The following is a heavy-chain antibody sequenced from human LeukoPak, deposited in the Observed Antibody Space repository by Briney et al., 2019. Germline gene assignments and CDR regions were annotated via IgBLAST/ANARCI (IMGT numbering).Heavy chain of an antibody. J-gene: IGHJ4*02. CDR2: INHSGNT. Sequence: PSETLSLTCAVYGGSFSGYYWSWIRQPPGKGLEWIGEINHSGNTNYNPSLKSRVTISVDTSKNQFSLKLSSVTAADTAVYYCARGWKSSSSLVEFDYWGQGTLVTVSS. CDR3: ARGWKSSSSLVEFDY. V-gene: IGHV4-34*01. D-gene: IGHD6-6*01. CDR1: GGSFSGYY.